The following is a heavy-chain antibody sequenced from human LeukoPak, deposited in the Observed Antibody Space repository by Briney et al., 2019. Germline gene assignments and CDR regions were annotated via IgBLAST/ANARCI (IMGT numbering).Heavy chain of an antibody. CDR3: TTEVNY. V-gene: IGHV3-15*01. D-gene: IGHD2-21*01. Sequence: GGSLRLSCAGSGFTFSNAWMSWVRQAPGKGLEWVGRIKSKTAGGTTDYTAPVKGRFTISRDDSENTLYLQMNSLKTEDTVLYFCTTEVNYWGQGTLVTVSS. J-gene: IGHJ4*02. CDR2: IKSKTAGGTT. CDR1: GFTFSNAW.